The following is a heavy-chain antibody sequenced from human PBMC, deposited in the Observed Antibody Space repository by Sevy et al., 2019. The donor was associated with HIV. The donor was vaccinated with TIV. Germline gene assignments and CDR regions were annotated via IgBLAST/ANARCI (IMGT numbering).Heavy chain of an antibody. V-gene: IGHV3-23*01. D-gene: IGHD2-8*01. CDR3: AREGCTKPHDY. CDR2: LSFGCGEI. J-gene: IGHJ4*02. Sequence: GGFLRLSCAASGFTFSKYSMSWVRQPPGKGLEWVSTLSFGCGEINYADSVKGRFTISRDNSNSSVYLQMNNLRPEETAVYYCAREGCTKPHDYWGQGTLVTVSS. CDR1: GFTFSKYS.